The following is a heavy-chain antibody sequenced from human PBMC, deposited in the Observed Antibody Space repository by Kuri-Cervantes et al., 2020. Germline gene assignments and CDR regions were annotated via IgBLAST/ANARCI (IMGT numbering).Heavy chain of an antibody. CDR3: ARLGLPPTGGNSGDYYYYYGMDV. V-gene: IGHV1-3*01. Sequence: ASVKVSCKASGYTFTSYAMHWVRQAPGQRLEWMGWINAGNGNTKYSQKFQGRVTMTEDTSTDTAYMELSSLRSEDTAVYYCARLGLPPTGGNSGDYYYYYGMDVWGQGTTVTVSS. D-gene: IGHD4-23*01. J-gene: IGHJ6*02. CDR1: GYTFTSYA. CDR2: INAGNGNT.